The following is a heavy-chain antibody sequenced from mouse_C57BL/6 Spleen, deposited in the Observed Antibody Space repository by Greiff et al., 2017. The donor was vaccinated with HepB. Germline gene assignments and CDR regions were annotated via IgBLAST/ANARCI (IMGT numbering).Heavy chain of an antibody. CDR1: GYTFTSYW. CDR3: AGYYGSIHFDY. CDR2: IYPGSGST. J-gene: IGHJ2*01. D-gene: IGHD1-1*01. Sequence: QVQLKQPGAELVKPGASVKMSCKASGYTFTSYWITWVKQRPGQGLEWIGDIYPGSGSTNYNEKFKSKATLTVDTSSSTAYMELRSLTSEDSAVYFCAGYYGSIHFDYWGQGTTLTVSS. V-gene: IGHV1-55*01.